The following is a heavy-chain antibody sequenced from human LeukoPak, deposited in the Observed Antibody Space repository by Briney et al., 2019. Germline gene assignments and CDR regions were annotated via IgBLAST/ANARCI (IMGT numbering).Heavy chain of an antibody. CDR2: IGSSGDIT. CDR3: ARHLSGVTGYTYDRGIDY. V-gene: IGHV3-23*01. D-gene: IGHD5-18*01. J-gene: IGHJ4*02. Sequence: GGSLRLSCAASGFTFSSYAMSWVRQAPGMGLEWVSSIGSSGDITYYADSVKGRFTISRDNSKNTLYLQMNSLRAEDTAVYYCARHLSGVTGYTYDRGIDYWGQGTLVTVSS. CDR1: GFTFSSYA.